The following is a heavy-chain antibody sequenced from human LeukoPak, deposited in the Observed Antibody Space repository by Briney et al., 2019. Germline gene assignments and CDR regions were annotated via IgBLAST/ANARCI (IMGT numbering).Heavy chain of an antibody. CDR3: SRDRTTLEHLGYYYGLDV. D-gene: IGHD2-15*01. CDR2: ISSDGTNK. J-gene: IGHJ6*02. CDR1: GFTFRDYA. Sequence: PGRSLRLSCVPSGFTFRDYAICCVRQAPGKGLEWIIVISSDGTNKYYADSVKGRFTVSRDNSKNTLYLQMNSLRDKDTAVYYRSRDRTTLEHLGYYYGLDVWGQGTTVTVSS. V-gene: IGHV3-30-3*01.